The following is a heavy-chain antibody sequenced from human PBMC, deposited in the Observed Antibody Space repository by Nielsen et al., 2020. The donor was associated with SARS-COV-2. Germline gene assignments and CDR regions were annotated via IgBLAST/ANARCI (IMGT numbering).Heavy chain of an antibody. CDR3: ARARATIFGLVMSYGMDV. Sequence: ASVKVSWKASGYTFTDYYIHWVRQAPGQGLEWMGRINPYSGGTNYAQKFQGTVTMTRDASISTVYMELTSDDTAVYYCARARATIFGLVMSYGMDVWGQGTTVAVSS. J-gene: IGHJ6*02. CDR2: INPYSGGT. V-gene: IGHV1-2*06. CDR1: GYTFTDYY. D-gene: IGHD3/OR15-3a*01.